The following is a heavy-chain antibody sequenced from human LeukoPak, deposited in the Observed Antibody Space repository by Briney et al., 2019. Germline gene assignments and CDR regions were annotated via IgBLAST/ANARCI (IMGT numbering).Heavy chain of an antibody. CDR1: GGTFSSYA. D-gene: IGHD1-26*01. V-gene: IGHV1-69*06. J-gene: IGHJ6*02. CDR2: IIPIFGTA. CDR3: ARQVVGPRGGYHYYGLDV. Sequence: EASVKVSCKASGGTFSSYAISWVRQAPGQGLEWMGGIIPIFGTANYAQKFQGRVTITADKSTSTVYMELRSVGSEDTAVYYCARQVVGPRGGYHYYGLDVWGQGTTVTVSS.